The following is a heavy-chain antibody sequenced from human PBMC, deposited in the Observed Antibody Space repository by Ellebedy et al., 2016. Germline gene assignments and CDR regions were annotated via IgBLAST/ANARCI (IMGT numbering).Heavy chain of an antibody. CDR1: GGSMTGIHYY. Sequence: SETLSLTCTVSGGSMTGIHYYWGWIRQPPGKGLEWIGSVYYIVRTFYNPSLKSQITMSVDTSKNQFSVHLRSVTAADTAVYYCARNATGWYFDYWGQGALVTVSS. D-gene: IGHD6-19*01. CDR2: VYYIVRT. V-gene: IGHV4-39*01. J-gene: IGHJ4*01. CDR3: ARNATGWYFDY.